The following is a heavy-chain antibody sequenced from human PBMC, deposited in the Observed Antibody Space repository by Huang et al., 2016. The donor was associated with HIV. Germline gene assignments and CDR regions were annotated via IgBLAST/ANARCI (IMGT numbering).Heavy chain of an antibody. CDR1: GFSFSTYG. D-gene: IGHD1-26*01. V-gene: IGHV3-30*18. Sequence: VQLVESGGGVVQPGRSLRLACAASGFSFSTYGLHWVRQAPGKGREWVEGISYDGSNKYYAHSVKGRFTISRDTSENKVYLQMNSLRHEDTAVYYCAKDGADEEWDIDYWGQGTLVTVSS. J-gene: IGHJ4*02. CDR2: ISYDGSNK. CDR3: AKDGADEEWDIDY.